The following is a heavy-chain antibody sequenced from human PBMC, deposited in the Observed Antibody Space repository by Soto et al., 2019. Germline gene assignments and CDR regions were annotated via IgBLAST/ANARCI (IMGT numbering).Heavy chain of an antibody. J-gene: IGHJ5*02. CDR2: IFYSGST. D-gene: IGHD2-21*01. V-gene: IGHV4-39*01. Sequence: SETLSLTCNVSGVSIITSRSYWALIRQPPGKGLEWLANIFYSGSTYYNPSLASRVTVSVDTSKNEFSLKLRSVTAADTAVYYCARQPTTGDTDLWFDPCGQGNQVTVYS. CDR3: ARQPTTGDTDLWFDP. CDR1: GVSIITSRSY.